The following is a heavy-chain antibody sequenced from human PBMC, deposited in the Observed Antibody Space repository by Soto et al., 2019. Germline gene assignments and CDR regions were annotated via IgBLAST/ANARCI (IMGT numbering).Heavy chain of an antibody. CDR1: GDSVSSSSGA. V-gene: IGHV6-1*01. Sequence: QVQLQQSGPGLVKPSETLSLTCVVSGDSVSSSSGAWIWIRQSPSRRLGWLGRTYYRSQFYHDSSISVRGRISINPHRTRNQYALQLNAVNPADTAVYYWASNACNFVASRDFWGRGILVTVSS. J-gene: IGHJ4*02. CDR2: TYYRSQFYH. D-gene: IGHD2-15*01. CDR3: ASNACNFVASRDF.